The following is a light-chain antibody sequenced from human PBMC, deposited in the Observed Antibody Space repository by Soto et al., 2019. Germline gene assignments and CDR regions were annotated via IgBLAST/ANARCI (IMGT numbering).Light chain of an antibody. V-gene: IGKV3-20*01. CDR1: QSISSSY. CDR2: GAS. CDR3: PQYGSSPRAMYT. J-gene: IGKJ2*01. Sequence: EIVLTQSPGTLSLSPGERATLSCRASQSISSSYLAWYQQKPGQAPRLLIYGASSRATGIPDRFSGSGSGTDFTLTISRLEPEDFAVYYCPQYGSSPRAMYTFGQGTKLEIK.